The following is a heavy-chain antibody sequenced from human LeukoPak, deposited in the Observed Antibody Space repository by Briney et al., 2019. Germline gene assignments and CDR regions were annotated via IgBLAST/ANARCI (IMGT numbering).Heavy chain of an antibody. V-gene: IGHV1-2*02. Sequence: GASVKVSCKASGYTFTGYYMHWVRQAPGQGLEWMGWINPNSGGTNYAQKFQGRVTMTRDTSISTAYMELSRLRSDDTAVYYCARGPQGSSRTYYYYGMDVWGQGTTVTVSS. J-gene: IGHJ6*02. D-gene: IGHD6-13*01. CDR1: GYTFTGYY. CDR3: ARGPQGSSRTYYYYGMDV. CDR2: INPNSGGT.